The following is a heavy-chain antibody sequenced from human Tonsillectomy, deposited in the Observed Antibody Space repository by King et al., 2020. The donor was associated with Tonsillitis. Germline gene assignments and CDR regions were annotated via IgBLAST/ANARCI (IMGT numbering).Heavy chain of an antibody. Sequence: VQLVESGAEVKKPGASVKVSCTASGYTFTGHYLHWVRQAPGQGLEWMGWINPDNGGKNYAQKFQDRVTMTRDTSLNTAYMELSSLRSDDTAVYYCARVISVYDFADAFDIWGQGTMVTVSS. CDR1: GYTFTGHY. CDR3: ARVISVYDFADAFDI. D-gene: IGHD5/OR15-5a*01. J-gene: IGHJ3*02. CDR2: INPDNGGK. V-gene: IGHV1-2*02.